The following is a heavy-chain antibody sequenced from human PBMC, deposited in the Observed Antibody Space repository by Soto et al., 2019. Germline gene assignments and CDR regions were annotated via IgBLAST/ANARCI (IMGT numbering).Heavy chain of an antibody. CDR2: IYYSGST. J-gene: IGHJ4*02. CDR3: ARSGYSYGPNPLLY. Sequence: QVQLQESGPGLVKPSQTLSLTCTVSGGSISSGGYYWSWIRQHPGKGLEWIGYIYYSGSTYYNPTLTSRVTISVDTSKNQFSRKLSSVTAAETAVYYCARSGYSYGPNPLLYWGQGTLVTVSS. D-gene: IGHD5-18*01. CDR1: GGSISSGGYY. V-gene: IGHV4-31*03.